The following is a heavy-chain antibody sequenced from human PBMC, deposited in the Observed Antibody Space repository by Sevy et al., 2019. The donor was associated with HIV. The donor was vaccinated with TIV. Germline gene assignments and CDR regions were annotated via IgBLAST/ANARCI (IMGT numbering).Heavy chain of an antibody. CDR1: GFTFSNFG. D-gene: IGHD2-21*02. CDR3: SRESGSDWYVDH. V-gene: IGHV3-33*01. CDR2: IFSDGTTK. Sequence: GGSLRLSCAASGFTFSNFGMHWVRQAAGKGLEWVAAIFSDGTTKYYGDSVKGRLTISRDNSKNTLYLQMSRLTGEDTAVYYCSRESGSDWYVDHWGQGTLVTVSS. J-gene: IGHJ4*02.